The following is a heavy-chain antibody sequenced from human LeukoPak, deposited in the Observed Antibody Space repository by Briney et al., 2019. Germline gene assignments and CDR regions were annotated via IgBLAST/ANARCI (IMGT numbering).Heavy chain of an antibody. V-gene: IGHV1-18*01. J-gene: IGHJ4*02. Sequence: ASVKVSCKASGGTFSSYAISWVRQAPGQGLEWMGWISAYNGNTNYAQKLQGRVTMTTDTSTSTAYMELRSLRSDDTAVYYCARNGPHSSSLLGLDHWGQGTLVTVSS. CDR1: GGTFSSYA. D-gene: IGHD6-13*01. CDR3: ARNGPHSSSLLGLDH. CDR2: ISAYNGNT.